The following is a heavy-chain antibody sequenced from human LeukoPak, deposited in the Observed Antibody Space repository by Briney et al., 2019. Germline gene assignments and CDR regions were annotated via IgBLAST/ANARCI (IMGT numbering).Heavy chain of an antibody. CDR3: ARGDYYDSSGPRGVYYYYMDV. J-gene: IGHJ6*03. D-gene: IGHD3-22*01. CDR1: GDSISSDYW. Sequence: SETLSLTCAVSGDSISSDYWWSWVRQPPGKGLEWIGEIHSRGGTIYNPSLRSRVTISVDRSKNQFSLKLSSVTAADTAVYYCARGDYYDSSGPRGVYYYYMDVWGKGTTVTVSS. CDR2: IHSRGGT. V-gene: IGHV4-4*02.